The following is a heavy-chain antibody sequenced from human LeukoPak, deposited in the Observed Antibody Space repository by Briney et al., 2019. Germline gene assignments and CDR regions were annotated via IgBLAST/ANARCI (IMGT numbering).Heavy chain of an antibody. J-gene: IGHJ4*02. D-gene: IGHD3-10*01. CDR1: GFTFDDYG. Sequence: PGGSLRLSCAASGFTFDDYGMSRVRQAPGKGLEWVSGINWNGDSTGYADSVKGRFTISRDNAKNSLYLQTNSLRAEDTDVYYCARAGKEWFGELGFDQWGEGTLVIVSS. CDR2: INWNGDST. V-gene: IGHV3-20*04. CDR3: ARAGKEWFGELGFDQ.